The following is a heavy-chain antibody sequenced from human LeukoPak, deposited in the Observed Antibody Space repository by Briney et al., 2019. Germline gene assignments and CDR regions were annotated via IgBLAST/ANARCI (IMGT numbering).Heavy chain of an antibody. V-gene: IGHV4-34*01. CDR1: GGSFIGYC. D-gene: IGHD3-3*01. Sequence: SETLSLTCAVYGGSFIGYCWSWIRQPPGKGLEWIGEINHSGGANYNPSLKSRVTISADTSKSQFSLKLGSVTAADTAVYYCARVPLRFLEPFDYWGRGTLVTVSS. CDR3: ARVPLRFLEPFDY. CDR2: INHSGGA. J-gene: IGHJ4*02.